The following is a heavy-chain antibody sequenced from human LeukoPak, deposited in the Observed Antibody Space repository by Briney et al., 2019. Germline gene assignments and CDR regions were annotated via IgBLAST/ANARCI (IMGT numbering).Heavy chain of an antibody. V-gene: IGHV3-23*01. Sequence: PGASLRLSWAASGFTFSSYAMSWVRQAPEKGLEWVSTIRGSGGSTYYADSVKGRFTISRDNSKNTLYLQMNSLRAEDTAVYCCARDFYDSSGYTGAFDIWGQGTMVTVSS. CDR1: GFTFSSYA. CDR2: IRGSGGST. D-gene: IGHD3-22*01. J-gene: IGHJ3*02. CDR3: ARDFYDSSGYTGAFDI.